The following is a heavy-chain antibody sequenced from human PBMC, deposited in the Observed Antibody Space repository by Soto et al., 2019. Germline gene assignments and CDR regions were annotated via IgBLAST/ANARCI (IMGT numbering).Heavy chain of an antibody. CDR3: ARGLRSSSWYYFDY. Sequence: ASVKVSCKGSGYTFTSYGISWVRQAPGQGLEWMGWISAYNGNTNYAQKLQGRVTMTTDTSTSTAYMELRSLRSDDTAVYYCARGLRSSSWYYFDYWRQGTLVTVSS. D-gene: IGHD6-13*01. CDR2: ISAYNGNT. V-gene: IGHV1-18*04. CDR1: GYTFTSYG. J-gene: IGHJ4*02.